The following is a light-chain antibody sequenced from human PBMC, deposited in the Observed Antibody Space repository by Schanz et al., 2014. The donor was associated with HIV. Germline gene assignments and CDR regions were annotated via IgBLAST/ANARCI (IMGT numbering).Light chain of an antibody. J-gene: IGLJ2*01. Sequence: QSALTQPASVSGSPGQSISISCTGTSGDVGSYNYVSWYQQHPGKAPKLMIYDVSNRPSGVSSRFSGSKSGNTASLTISGLQAEDEADYYCSSYTSSSTYVVFGGGTKLTVL. CDR3: SSYTSSSTYVV. CDR2: DVS. V-gene: IGLV2-14*03. CDR1: SGDVGSYNY.